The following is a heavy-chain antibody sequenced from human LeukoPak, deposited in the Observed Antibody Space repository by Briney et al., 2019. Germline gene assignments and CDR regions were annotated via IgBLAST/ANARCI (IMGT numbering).Heavy chain of an antibody. CDR3: AREMGIIGYHSGSYPFDY. D-gene: IGHD1-26*01. CDR2: IIPISGTT. CDR1: GGTFSNYA. J-gene: IGHJ4*02. V-gene: IGHV1-69*06. Sequence: SVKVSCKASGGTFSNYAICWVRQAPGQGLEWMGGIIPISGTTNYAQKFQGRVTIIADKSTSTAYMEVNSLRSEDTAVYYCAREMGIIGYHSGSYPFDYWGQGTLVTVSS.